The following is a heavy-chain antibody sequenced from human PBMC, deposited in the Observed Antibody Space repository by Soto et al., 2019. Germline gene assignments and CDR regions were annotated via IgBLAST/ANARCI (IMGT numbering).Heavy chain of an antibody. CDR3: ATRYSSSLSDY. D-gene: IGHD6-6*01. V-gene: IGHV3-53*01. CDR1: GFTVSSNY. J-gene: IGHJ4*02. CDR2: IYSGGST. Sequence: PGGSLRLSCAASGFTVSSNYMSWVRQAPGKGLEWVSVIYSGGSTYYADSVKGRFTISRDNSKNTLYLQMNSLRAEDTAVYYCATRYSSSLSDYCGQGTMVTVSS.